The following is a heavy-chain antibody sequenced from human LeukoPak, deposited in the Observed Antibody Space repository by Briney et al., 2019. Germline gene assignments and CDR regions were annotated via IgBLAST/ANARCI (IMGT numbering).Heavy chain of an antibody. D-gene: IGHD3-16*01. Sequence: GGSLRLSCAASGFTFSSYPLHWIRQAPGKGLEWVAVTSSDDRNEDYGDSVKGRFTVSRDISKKTVYLRMNSLTTEDTAVYYCAMDYYDINGYSRGWDYWGRGTLVIVSS. CDR2: TSSDDRNE. V-gene: IGHV3-30*01. CDR3: AMDYYDINGYSRGWDY. CDR1: GFTFSSYP. J-gene: IGHJ4*02.